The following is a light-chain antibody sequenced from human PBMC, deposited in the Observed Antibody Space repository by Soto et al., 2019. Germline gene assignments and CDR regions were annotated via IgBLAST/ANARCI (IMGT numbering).Light chain of an antibody. V-gene: IGLV1-47*01. CDR3: PAWDDSLSGVV. CDR2: RNN. CDR1: SSNIGSNY. Sequence: QSVLTQPPSASGTPGQRVTISCSGSSSNIGSNYVYWYQQLPGTAPKLLIYRNNQRPSGVPGRFSGSKSGTSASLAIIGLRSEDWADYYWPAWDDSLSGVVFGGGTKLTVL. J-gene: IGLJ2*01.